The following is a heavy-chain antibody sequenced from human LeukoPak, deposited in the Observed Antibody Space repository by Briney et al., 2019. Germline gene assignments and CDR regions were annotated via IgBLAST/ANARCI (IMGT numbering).Heavy chain of an antibody. J-gene: IGHJ6*02. CDR1: GFTVSSNY. CDR3: ARSQPWIQLWFGAPYGMDV. Sequence: GGSLRLSCAASGFTVSSNYMSWVRQAPGKGLEWVSVIYSGGSTYYADSVKGRFTISRHNSKNTLYLQMNSLRAEDTAVYYCARSQPWIQLWFGAPYGMDVWGQGTTVTVSS. V-gene: IGHV3-53*04. CDR2: IYSGGST. D-gene: IGHD5-18*01.